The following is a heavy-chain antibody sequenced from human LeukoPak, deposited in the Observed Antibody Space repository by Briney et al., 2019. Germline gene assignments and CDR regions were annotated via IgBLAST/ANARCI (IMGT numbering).Heavy chain of an antibody. CDR3: ARIRDGYNDAYDL. D-gene: IGHD5-24*01. CDR2: VNPSGYST. CDR1: VYTFSNYN. Sequence: ASVKVSCKASVYTFSNYNIHWMRQAPGQGLDWMGIVNPSGYSTNYVQNFQGRATITGDTPTCTVYMELSSLSSEGTAIYYFARIRDGYNDAYDLWGQGTVVTVPS. J-gene: IGHJ3*01. V-gene: IGHV1-46*01.